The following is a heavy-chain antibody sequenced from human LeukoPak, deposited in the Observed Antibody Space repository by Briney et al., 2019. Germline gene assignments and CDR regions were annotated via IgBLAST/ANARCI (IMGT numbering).Heavy chain of an antibody. D-gene: IGHD5-18*01. V-gene: IGHV4-59*12. CDR3: ARAVGYSYGYGYYYYYMDV. Sequence: SETLSLTCTVSGGSISSYYWSWIRQPPGKGLEWIGYIYYSGSTNYNPSLKSRVTISVDTSKNQFSLKLSSVTAADTAVYYCARAVGYSYGYGYYYYYMDVWGKGTTVTVSS. J-gene: IGHJ6*03. CDR2: IYYSGST. CDR1: GGSISSYY.